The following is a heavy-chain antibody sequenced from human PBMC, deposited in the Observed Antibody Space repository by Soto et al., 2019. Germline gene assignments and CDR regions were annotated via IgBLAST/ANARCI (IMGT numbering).Heavy chain of an antibody. CDR2: INPRGETR. CDR1: GFTFSDYS. Sequence: QVYLVESGGGLVKPGASLRLSCAASGFTFSDYSMNWIRQAPGQGLEWLSFINPRGETRYIADSIRGRFTFSRDNARTSLYLQMNSLRADDTAVYYCARSGIPLIEILDYWGHGTLVTVSS. J-gene: IGHJ4*01. V-gene: IGHV3-11*01. CDR3: ARSGIPLIEILDY. D-gene: IGHD1-1*01.